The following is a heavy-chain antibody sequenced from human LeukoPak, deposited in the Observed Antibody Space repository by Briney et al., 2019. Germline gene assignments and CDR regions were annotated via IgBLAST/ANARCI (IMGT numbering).Heavy chain of an antibody. J-gene: IGHJ3*02. D-gene: IGHD1-26*01. CDR2: IYHSGST. CDR3: ARRERGAFDI. V-gene: IGHV4-4*02. Sequence: SETLSLTCAVSGASISSSNWWTWVRQPPGKGLEWMGEIYHSGSTNYNPSLKSRVTISIDKSKNQFSLKLNSVTAADTAVYYCARRERGAFDIWGQGTMVTVSS. CDR1: GASISSSNW.